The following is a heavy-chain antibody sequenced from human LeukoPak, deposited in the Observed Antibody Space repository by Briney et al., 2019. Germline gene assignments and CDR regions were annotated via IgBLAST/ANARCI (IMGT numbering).Heavy chain of an antibody. CDR1: GFTFSDYY. CDR2: ISSSGSTI. Sequence: KPGGSLRLSCAASGFTFSDYYMSWIRQAPGKGLEWVSYISSSGSTIYYADSVKGRFTISRDNAKNSLYLQMNSLRAEDTAVYYWAKQGVYDSCGYYREYWGQGTLVTVSS. J-gene: IGHJ4*02. D-gene: IGHD3-22*01. CDR3: AKQGVYDSCGYYREY. V-gene: IGHV3-11*01.